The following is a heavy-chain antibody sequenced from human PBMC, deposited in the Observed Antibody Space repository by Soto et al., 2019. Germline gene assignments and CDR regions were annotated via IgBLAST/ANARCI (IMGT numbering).Heavy chain of an antibody. CDR1: GVSISSGAYH. CDR3: ARVGITTFGVAGQGNWFDP. Sequence: SETLSLTCTVSGVSISSGAYHWSWIRQHPGKGLEWIGYIYYSGSTYYNPSLKSRVSISVDTSRNQISLKLSSVTAADTAMFYCARVGITTFGVAGQGNWFDPWGQGTLVTVSS. CDR2: IYYSGST. D-gene: IGHD3-3*01. V-gene: IGHV4-31*03. J-gene: IGHJ5*02.